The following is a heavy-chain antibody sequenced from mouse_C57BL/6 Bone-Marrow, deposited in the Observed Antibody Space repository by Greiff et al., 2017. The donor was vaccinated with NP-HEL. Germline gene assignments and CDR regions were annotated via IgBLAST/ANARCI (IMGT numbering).Heavy chain of an antibody. D-gene: IGHD6-1*01. V-gene: IGHV1-55*01. CDR3: ARPLRNYFDY. CDR1: GYTFTSYW. Sequence: LKQPGAELVKPGASVKMSCKASGYTFTSYWITWVKQRPGQGLEWIGDIYPGSGSTNYNEKFKSKATLTVDTSSSTAYMQLSSLTSEDSAVYYCARPLRNYFDYWGQGTTLTVSS. CDR2: IYPGSGST. J-gene: IGHJ2*01.